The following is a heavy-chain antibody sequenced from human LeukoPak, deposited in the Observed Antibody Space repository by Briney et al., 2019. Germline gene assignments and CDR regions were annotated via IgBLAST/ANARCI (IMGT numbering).Heavy chain of an antibody. J-gene: IGHJ4*02. Sequence: PSETLSLTCAVYGGSFSGYYWSWIRQPPGKGLEWIGEINHSGSTNYNPSLKSRVTISVDTSKNQFSLKLSSVTAADTAVYYCARLGAAAGGFDYWGQGTLVTVSS. CDR3: ARLGAAAGGFDY. V-gene: IGHV4-34*01. CDR1: GGSFSGYY. CDR2: INHSGST. D-gene: IGHD6-13*01.